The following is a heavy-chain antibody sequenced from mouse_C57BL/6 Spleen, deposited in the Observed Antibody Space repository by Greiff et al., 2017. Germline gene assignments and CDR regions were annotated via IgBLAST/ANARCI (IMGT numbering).Heavy chain of an antibody. D-gene: IGHD6-2*01. CDR1: GYTFTSYW. CDR2: IDPSDSCT. V-gene: IGHV1-69*01. CDR3: ARGKSCRNYDARDY. Sequence: VQLQQPGAELVMPGASVKLSCKASGYTFTSYWMHWVKQRPGQGLEWIGEIDPSDSCTNYNQKFKGKATLTVDNSSSTAYMQLSSLTSEDSAVYYCARGKSCRNYDARDYWGQGTSVTVSS. J-gene: IGHJ4*01.